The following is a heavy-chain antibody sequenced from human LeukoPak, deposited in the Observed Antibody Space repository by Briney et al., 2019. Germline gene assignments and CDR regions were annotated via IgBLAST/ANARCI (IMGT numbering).Heavy chain of an antibody. J-gene: IGHJ3*02. V-gene: IGHV3-23*01. CDR1: GFTFSSYA. CDR3: AKAPSIAAAGTSAFDI. D-gene: IGHD6-13*01. Sequence: PGGFLRLSCAASGFTFSSYAMSWVRQAPGKGLEWVSAISGSGGSTYYADSVKGRFTISRDNSKNTLYLQMNSLRAEDTAVYYCAKAPSIAAAGTSAFDIWGQGTMVTVSS. CDR2: ISGSGGST.